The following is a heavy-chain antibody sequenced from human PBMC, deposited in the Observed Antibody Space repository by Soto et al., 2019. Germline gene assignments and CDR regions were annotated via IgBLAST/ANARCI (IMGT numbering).Heavy chain of an antibody. CDR1: GFTFSSYG. CDR2: ISYDGSNK. D-gene: IGHD3-16*01. Sequence: QVQLVESGGGVVQPGRSLRLSCAASGFTFSSYGMHWVRQAPGKGLEWVAVISYDGSNKYYADSVKGRFTISRDNSKNTLDLQMNSLRAEDTAVYYCAKDHLGQLWEMYYYYGMDVWGQGTTVTVSS. J-gene: IGHJ6*02. V-gene: IGHV3-30*18. CDR3: AKDHLGQLWEMYYYYGMDV.